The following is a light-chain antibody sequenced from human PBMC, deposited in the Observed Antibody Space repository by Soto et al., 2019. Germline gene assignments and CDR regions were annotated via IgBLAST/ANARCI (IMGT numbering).Light chain of an antibody. V-gene: IGKV3-20*01. Sequence: EIVLTQSPGSLSLSPGERATLSCRASQSIDRSFFAWYQQKPGQPPRLLIYGASNRATGIPDRFSGRGSGTDFTLTITGLEPEDFAVYYCQQYVSSVTFGQGTKVEIK. CDR3: QQYVSSVT. CDR1: QSIDRSF. CDR2: GAS. J-gene: IGKJ1*01.